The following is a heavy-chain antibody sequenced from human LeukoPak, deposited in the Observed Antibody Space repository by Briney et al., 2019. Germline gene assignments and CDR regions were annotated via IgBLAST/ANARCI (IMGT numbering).Heavy chain of an antibody. D-gene: IGHD6-19*01. CDR1: GFTFDDYA. CDR3: AKDIHRGWNRVYYYMDV. CDR2: ISWNSGSI. J-gene: IGHJ6*03. V-gene: IGHV3-9*03. Sequence: PGRSLRLSCAASGFTFDDYAMHWVRQAPGKGLEWVSGISWNSGSIGYADSVKGRFTISRDNAKNSLYLQMNSLRAEDMALYYCAKDIHRGWNRVYYYMDVWGKGTTVTVSS.